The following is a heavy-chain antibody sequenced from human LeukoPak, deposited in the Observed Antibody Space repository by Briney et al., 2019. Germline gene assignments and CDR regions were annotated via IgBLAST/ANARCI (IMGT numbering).Heavy chain of an antibody. V-gene: IGHV1-46*01. CDR2: INPSGGST. D-gene: IGHD4-17*01. Sequence: GASVKVSCKASGYTFTSYYMHWVRQAPGQGLEWMGIINPSGGSTSYAQKFQGRVTMTRVMSTSTVYMELSSLRSEDTAVYYCARGIKRDDYGEPPEIGYWGQGTLVTVSS. J-gene: IGHJ4*02. CDR1: GYTFTSYY. CDR3: ARGIKRDDYGEPPEIGY.